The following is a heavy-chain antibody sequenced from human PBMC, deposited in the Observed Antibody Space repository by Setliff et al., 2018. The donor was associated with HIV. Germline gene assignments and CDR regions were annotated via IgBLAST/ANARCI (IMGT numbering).Heavy chain of an antibody. CDR3: TRSNWGSTPDFDY. Sequence: PGGSLRLSCITSGFTFGDYVMSWFRQAPGKGLEWVGFIRSKAHGGTTEYAASGEVRFIVSRDDSKSIAYLQMNSLKTEDTAVYYCTRSNWGSTPDFDYWGQGTMVTVSS. V-gene: IGHV3-49*03. J-gene: IGHJ4*02. D-gene: IGHD7-27*01. CDR2: IRSKAHGGTT. CDR1: GFTFGDYV.